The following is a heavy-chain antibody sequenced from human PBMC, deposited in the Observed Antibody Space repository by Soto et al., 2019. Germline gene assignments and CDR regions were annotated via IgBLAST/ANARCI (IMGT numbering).Heavy chain of an antibody. CDR3: ARERYSSGWLDY. J-gene: IGHJ4*02. V-gene: IGHV4-31*03. Sequence: SETLSLTCTVSGGSISSGGYYWSWIRQHPGKGLEWIGYIYYSGSTYYNPSLKSRVTISVGTSKNQFSLKLSSVTAADTAVYYCARERYSSGWLDYWGQGTLVTVSS. D-gene: IGHD6-19*01. CDR1: GGSISSGGYY. CDR2: IYYSGST.